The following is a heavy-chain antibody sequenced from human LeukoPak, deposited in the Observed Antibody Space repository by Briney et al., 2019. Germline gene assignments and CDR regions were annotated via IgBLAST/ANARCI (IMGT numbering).Heavy chain of an antibody. D-gene: IGHD3-9*01. CDR3: ARILSEQGY. CDR2: ISGSGGST. Sequence: GGSLRLSCAASGFTFSTYAMNWVRQAPGKGLEWVSAISGSGGSTDYAGSVKGRFTISRDNSKNTLYLQMNSLRAEDTAVYYCARILSEQGYWGQGTLVTVSS. CDR1: GFTFSTYA. J-gene: IGHJ4*02. V-gene: IGHV3-23*01.